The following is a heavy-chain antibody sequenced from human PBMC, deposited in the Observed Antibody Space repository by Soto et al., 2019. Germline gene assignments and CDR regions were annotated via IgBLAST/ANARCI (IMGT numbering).Heavy chain of an antibody. CDR3: ERFYASGRYPYDY. Sequence: QVQLVQSGAEVKKPGASVEVSCKASGYTFTTYGISWVRQAPGQGLEWMGWISAYNGNTNYAQNLQGRVTMTTDTATSTAYMELRSLRSDDTAVYYWERFYASGRYPYDYWGQGTLVTVSS. D-gene: IGHD3-10*01. V-gene: IGHV1-18*01. CDR2: ISAYNGNT. CDR1: GYTFTTYG. J-gene: IGHJ4*02.